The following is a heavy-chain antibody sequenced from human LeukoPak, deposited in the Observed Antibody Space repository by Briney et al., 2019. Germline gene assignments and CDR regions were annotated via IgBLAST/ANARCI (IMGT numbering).Heavy chain of an antibody. J-gene: IGHJ4*02. V-gene: IGHV3-23*01. Sequence: GGSLRLSCAASGFTFSSYAMSWVRQAPGKGLEWVSAISGSGGSTYYADSVKGWFTISRDNSKNTLYLQMNSLRAEDTAVYYCAKGTTYYYGSGSSHFDYWGQGTLVTVSS. CDR3: AKGTTYYYGSGSSHFDY. CDR1: GFTFSSYA. D-gene: IGHD3-10*01. CDR2: ISGSGGST.